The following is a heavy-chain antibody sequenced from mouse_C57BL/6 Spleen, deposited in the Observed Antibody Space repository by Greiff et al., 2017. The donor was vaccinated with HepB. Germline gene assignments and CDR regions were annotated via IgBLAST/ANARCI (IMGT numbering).Heavy chain of an antibody. V-gene: IGHV10-3*01. CDR3: VREDGYSWYFDV. CDR1: GFTFNTYA. J-gene: IGHJ1*03. CDR2: IRSKSSNYAT. D-gene: IGHD2-3*01. Sequence: EVQGVESGGGLVQPKGSLKLSCAASGFTFNTYAMHWVRQAPGKGLEWVARIRSKSSNYATYYADSVKDRFTISRDDSQSMLYLQMNNLKTEDTAMYYCVREDGYSWYFDVWGTGTTVTVSS.